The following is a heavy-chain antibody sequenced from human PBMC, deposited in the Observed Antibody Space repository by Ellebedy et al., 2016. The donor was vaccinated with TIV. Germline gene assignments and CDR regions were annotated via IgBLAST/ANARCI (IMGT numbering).Heavy chain of an antibody. CDR3: ARGGHRYGYYFLDQ. J-gene: IGHJ4*02. CDR2: IVPFFGTT. Sequence: AASVQVSCKASGGTFTTYAINWVRQPPGHGLEWMGGIVPFFGTTDYAQRFQGRVTITADEAASTAYMEISSLRSEDTAVYYCARGGHRYGYYFLDQWGQGTLVTVSS. D-gene: IGHD5-18*01. V-gene: IGHV1-69*13. CDR1: GGTFTTYA.